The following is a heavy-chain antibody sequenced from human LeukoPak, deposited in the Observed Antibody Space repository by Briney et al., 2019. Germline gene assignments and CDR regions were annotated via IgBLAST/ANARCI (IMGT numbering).Heavy chain of an antibody. J-gene: IGHJ4*02. CDR2: ISGSGGST. D-gene: IGHD5-18*01. CDR1: GFTFSSYG. Sequence: PGGSLRLSCAASGFTFSSYGMSWVRQAPGKGLEWVSAISGSGGSTYYADSVKGRFTISRDNSKNTLYLQMHSLRAEDTAVYYCAKVEGYSYGSSDYSGQGTLFTASS. V-gene: IGHV3-23*01. CDR3: AKVEGYSYGSSDY.